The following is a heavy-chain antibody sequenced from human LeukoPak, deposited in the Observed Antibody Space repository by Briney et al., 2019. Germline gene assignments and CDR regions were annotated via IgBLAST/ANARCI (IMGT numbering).Heavy chain of an antibody. Sequence: PSETLSLTCSVSGGSISSYYWSWIRQPPGKGLEWIAYIHYSGTTNYKSSLKSRISISVDTSKNQLSLKLSSVTAADTAVYYCAIDLAIAAAGALWGQGTLVTVSS. J-gene: IGHJ4*02. CDR2: IHYSGTT. D-gene: IGHD6-13*01. CDR3: AIDLAIAAAGAL. V-gene: IGHV4-59*01. CDR1: GGSISSYY.